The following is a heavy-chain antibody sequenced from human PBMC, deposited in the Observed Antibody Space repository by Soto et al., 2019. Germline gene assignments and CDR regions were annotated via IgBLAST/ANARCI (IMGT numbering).Heavy chain of an antibody. V-gene: IGHV1-2*02. Sequence: ASVKVSCKASGYTFTGHYIHGVRQAPEQGPEWMGEIGPESGATRFAQKFQGRVTMTRDMSITTVYMELNNLSPDDTAVYYCGRGRSGQIVVFYWGQGTPVTVSS. J-gene: IGHJ4*02. CDR3: GRGRSGQIVVFY. CDR1: GYTFTGHY. D-gene: IGHD5-12*01. CDR2: IGPESGAT.